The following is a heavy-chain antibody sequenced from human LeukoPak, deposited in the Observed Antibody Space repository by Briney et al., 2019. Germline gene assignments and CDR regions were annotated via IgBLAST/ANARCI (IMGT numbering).Heavy chain of an antibody. CDR3: ARALPHRRLMDTTMEQHWFDP. CDR2: INPSGGST. CDR1: GYTCTSYY. J-gene: IGHJ5*02. D-gene: IGHD5-18*01. V-gene: IGHV1-46*01. Sequence: ASVKVSGKASGYTCTSYYMHWVRQAPGQGLEWMGIINPSGGSTNYAQKFQGRVTMTRDMSTSTVYMELSSLRSEDTAMYYCARALPHRRLMDTTMEQHWFDPWGQGTLVTVSS.